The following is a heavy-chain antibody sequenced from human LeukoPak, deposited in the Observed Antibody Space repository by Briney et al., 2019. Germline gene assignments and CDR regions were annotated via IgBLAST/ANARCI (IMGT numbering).Heavy chain of an antibody. Sequence: SETLSLTCTVSGDSLSGYYWSWIRQPPGKGPEWIGNVYYSGTTNYNPSLKSRVTISVDTSKNQFSLKLTSVTAADTAVYYCARAVEVYGDQRGWFDPWGQGTLVTVSS. D-gene: IGHD4-17*01. CDR2: VYYSGTT. V-gene: IGHV4-59*01. J-gene: IGHJ5*02. CDR3: ARAVEVYGDQRGWFDP. CDR1: GDSLSGYY.